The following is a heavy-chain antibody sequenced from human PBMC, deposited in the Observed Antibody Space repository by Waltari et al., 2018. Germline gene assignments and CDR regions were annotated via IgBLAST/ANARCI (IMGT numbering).Heavy chain of an antibody. V-gene: IGHV4-59*01. D-gene: IGHD3-10*01. CDR2: IYYSGST. Sequence: QVQLQESGPGLVKPSETLSLTCTVSGGSISSYYWSWIRRPPGKGLEWIGYIYYSGSTNHNPPLKSRVTISVDTSKNQFSLKLSSVTAADTAVYYCASSITMVRGVNFQHWGQGTLVTVSS. J-gene: IGHJ1*01. CDR3: ASSITMVRGVNFQH. CDR1: GGSISSYY.